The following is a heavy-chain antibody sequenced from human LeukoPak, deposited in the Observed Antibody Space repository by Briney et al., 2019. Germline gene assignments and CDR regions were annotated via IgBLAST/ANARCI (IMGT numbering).Heavy chain of an antibody. Sequence: ATVKVSCKASGYTFTRYGIRWVPQAPGQGLEWMVWISAYNGNTNYAQKLQGRGTMTTDTSTSTAYMELRSLRSDDTAVYYCARPYSSSWSPLPEYFDYWGQGTLVTVSS. CDR1: GYTFTRYG. CDR2: ISAYNGNT. CDR3: ARPYSSSWSPLPEYFDY. D-gene: IGHD6-13*01. V-gene: IGHV1-18*01. J-gene: IGHJ4*02.